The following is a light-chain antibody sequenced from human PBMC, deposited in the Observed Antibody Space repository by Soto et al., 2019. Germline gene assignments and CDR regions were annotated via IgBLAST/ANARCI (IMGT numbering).Light chain of an antibody. Sequence: QSALTQPASVSGSPGQSITISCTGTSSDVGAYNYVSWYQQHPGQAPKLMIYEVSNRPSGISNRFSGSKSGNTASLTISGLQAEDGAVYSCPSYTTSTPVSFGGGTTPTAL. CDR3: PSYTTSTPVS. J-gene: IGLJ2*01. CDR2: EVS. CDR1: SSDVGAYNY. V-gene: IGLV2-14*01.